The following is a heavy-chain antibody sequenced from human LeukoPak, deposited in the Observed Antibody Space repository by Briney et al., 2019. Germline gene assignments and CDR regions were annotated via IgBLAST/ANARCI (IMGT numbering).Heavy chain of an antibody. J-gene: IGHJ4*02. CDR3: AKVGRNSWYVY. CDR1: GFTFSNYA. V-gene: IGHV3-23*01. CDR2: ISGSGGST. Sequence: GGSLRLSCAASGFTFSNYAMSWVRQAPGKGLDWVSVISGSGGSTYYADSVKGRFTISRDNSKNTLYLQMNSLRAEDTAVYNWAKVGRNSWYVYWGQGTLVTVSS. D-gene: IGHD6-13*01.